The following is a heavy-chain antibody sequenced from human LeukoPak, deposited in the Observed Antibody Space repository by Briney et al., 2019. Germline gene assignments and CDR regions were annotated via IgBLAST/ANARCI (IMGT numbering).Heavy chain of an antibody. D-gene: IGHD2-15*01. CDR1: GGSISSSSYY. CDR2: IYYSGST. Sequence: SETLSLTCTVSGGSISSSSYYWGWIRQPPGKGLEWIGSIYYSGSTYYNPSLKSRVTISVDTSKNQFSLKLSSVTAADTAVYYCARGHSGAAVVVLASTRGYFDYWGQGTLVSVSS. V-gene: IGHV4-39*01. CDR3: ARGHSGAAVVVLASTRGYFDY. J-gene: IGHJ4*02.